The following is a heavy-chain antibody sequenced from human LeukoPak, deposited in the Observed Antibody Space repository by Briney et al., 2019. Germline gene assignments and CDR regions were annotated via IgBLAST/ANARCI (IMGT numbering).Heavy chain of an antibody. V-gene: IGHV3-66*01. J-gene: IGHJ3*02. CDR2: LYSGGNT. Sequence: PGGSLRLSCAASGFTVSSNYMSWVRQAPGKGVAWVSVLYSGGNTYYADSVQSRFTISRDNSRNTLYLQMNSLRVEDTAVYYCATEGFRGVLFHIWGQGTVVTVSS. D-gene: IGHD3-10*01. CDR1: GFTVSSNY. CDR3: ATEGFRGVLFHI.